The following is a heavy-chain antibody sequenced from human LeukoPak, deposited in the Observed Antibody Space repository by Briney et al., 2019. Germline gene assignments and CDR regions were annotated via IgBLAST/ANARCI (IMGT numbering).Heavy chain of an antibody. CDR3: ARDPSVVAATPGDY. V-gene: IGHV1-46*01. CDR2: INPSGGST. D-gene: IGHD2-15*01. Sequence: ASVEVSCKASGYTLTSYYMHWVRQAPGQGLEWMGIINPSGGSTSYAQKFQGRVTMTRDTSTSTVYMELSSLRSEDTAVYYCARDPSVVAATPGDYWGQGTLATVSA. J-gene: IGHJ4*02. CDR1: GYTLTSYY.